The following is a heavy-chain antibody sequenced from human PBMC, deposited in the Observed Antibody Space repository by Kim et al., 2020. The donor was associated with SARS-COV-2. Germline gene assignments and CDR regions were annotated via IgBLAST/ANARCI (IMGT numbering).Heavy chain of an antibody. CDR1: GFTFSDYY. CDR3: ARVGYDYVWGSYRDYYYYYGMDV. D-gene: IGHD3-16*02. Sequence: GGSLRLSCAASGFTFSDYYMSWIRQAPGKGLEWVSYISSSSSYTNYADSVKGRFTISRDNAKNSLYLQMNSLRAEDTAVYYCARVGYDYVWGSYRDYYYYYGMDVWGKGPTVT. V-gene: IGHV3-11*05. CDR2: ISSSSSYT. J-gene: IGHJ6*04.